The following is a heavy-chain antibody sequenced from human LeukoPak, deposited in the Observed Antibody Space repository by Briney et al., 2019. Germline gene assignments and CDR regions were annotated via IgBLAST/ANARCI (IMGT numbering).Heavy chain of an antibody. CDR3: ARVRSSWPYYYYYYMDV. J-gene: IGHJ6*03. D-gene: IGHD6-13*01. Sequence: SQTLSLTCAISGDSVSSNSAAWNWIRQSPSRGLEWLGRTYYRSKWYNDYAVSVKSRITINPDTSKNQFSLQLNSVTPEDTAVYYCARVRSSWPYYYYYYMDVWGKGTTVTVSS. CDR1: GDSVSSNSAA. CDR2: TYYRSKWYN. V-gene: IGHV6-1*01.